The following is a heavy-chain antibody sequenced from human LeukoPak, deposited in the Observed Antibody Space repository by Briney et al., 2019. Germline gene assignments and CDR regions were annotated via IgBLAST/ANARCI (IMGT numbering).Heavy chain of an antibody. Sequence: SETLSLTPTFSRGSLSRYYWSSIPPPPRKGLDRIGFIYYNGYTNYNPSLKSRVTISVDTSKNQFSLNLRSVTAADTAVYYCGRHGGGSGSPLHDWGQGTLVTVSS. CDR1: RGSLSRYY. J-gene: IGHJ4*02. V-gene: IGHV4-59*08. CDR3: GRHGGGSGSPLHD. CDR2: IYYNGYT. D-gene: IGHD3-10*01.